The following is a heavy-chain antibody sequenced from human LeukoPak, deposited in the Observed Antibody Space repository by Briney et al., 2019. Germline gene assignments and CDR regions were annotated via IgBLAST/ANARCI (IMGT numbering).Heavy chain of an antibody. CDR1: GYTFTSYD. CDR3: ATHYDFWSGYYLPGMDV. D-gene: IGHD3-3*01. J-gene: IGHJ6*02. V-gene: IGHV1-8*01. CDR2: MNPNSGNT. Sequence: ASVKVSCKASGYTFTSYDINWVRQATGQGLEWMGWMNPNSGNTGYAQKFQGRVTMTRNTSISTAYMELSSLRSEDTAVYYCATHYDFWSGYYLPGMDVWGQGTTVTVSS.